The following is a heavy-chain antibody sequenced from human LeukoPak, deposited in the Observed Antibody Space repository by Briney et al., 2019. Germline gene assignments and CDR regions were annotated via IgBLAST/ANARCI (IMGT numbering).Heavy chain of an antibody. CDR3: ARATRKADAFDI. J-gene: IGHJ3*02. Sequence: SETVSLTCTVSGGSVSSGSYYWSWIRQPPGKGLEWIGYIYYSGSTNYNPSLKSRVTISVDTSKNQFSLKLSSVTAADTAVYYCARATRKADAFDIWGQGTMVTVSS. CDR1: GGSVSSGSYY. D-gene: IGHD1-14*01. CDR2: IYYSGST. V-gene: IGHV4-61*01.